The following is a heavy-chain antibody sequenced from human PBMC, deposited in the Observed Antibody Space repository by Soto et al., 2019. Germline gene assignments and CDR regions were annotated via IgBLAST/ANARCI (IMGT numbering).Heavy chain of an antibody. J-gene: IGHJ6*02. CDR1: GGTFSSYA. CDR2: IIPIFGTA. V-gene: IGHV1-69*13. Sequence: AVKVSCKASGGTFSSYAISWVRQAPGQGLEWMGGIIPIFGTANYAQKFQGRVTITADESTSTAYMELSSLRSEDTAVYYCARDKAAVVFTQSAAHHDLYGMAVWRSGTTVTASS. D-gene: IGHD3-22*01. CDR3: ARDKAAVVFTQSAAHHDLYGMAV.